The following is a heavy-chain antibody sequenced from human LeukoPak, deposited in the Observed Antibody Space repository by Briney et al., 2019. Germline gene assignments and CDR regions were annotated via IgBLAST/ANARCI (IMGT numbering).Heavy chain of an antibody. CDR2: IYYSGST. CDR3: ARGLTVVVITEDYFDY. CDR1: GGSISSSSYY. D-gene: IGHD3-22*01. V-gene: IGHV4-39*07. J-gene: IGHJ4*02. Sequence: SEPLSLTCTVSGGSISSSSYYWGWIRQPPGKGLEWIGSIYYSGSTYYNPSLKSRVTISVDTSKNQFSLKLSSVTAADTAVYYCARGLTVVVITEDYFDYWGQGTLVTVSS.